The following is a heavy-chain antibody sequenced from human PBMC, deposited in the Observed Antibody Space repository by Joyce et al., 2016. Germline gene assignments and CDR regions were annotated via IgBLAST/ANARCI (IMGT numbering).Heavy chain of an antibody. CDR2: INSDGSST. J-gene: IGHJ4*02. Sequence: EVQLVESGGGLVQPGGSLRLSCAASGFSFSSYWMHWVRQAPGKGLVWVSRINSDGSSTAHADSVKGRFTISRDNAKNTLYLQMNSLRAEDTAVYYCAREGVGELYSPHYFDYWGQGTVVTVSS. CDR1: GFSFSSYW. V-gene: IGHV3-74*01. CDR3: AREGVGELYSPHYFDY. D-gene: IGHD1-26*01.